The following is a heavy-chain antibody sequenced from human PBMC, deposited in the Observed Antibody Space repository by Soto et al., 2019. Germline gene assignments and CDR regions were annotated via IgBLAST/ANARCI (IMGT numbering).Heavy chain of an antibody. J-gene: IGHJ3*02. CDR3: ARRTLRYYYGSGSYYNLGPNDAFDI. CDR1: GGSISSYY. D-gene: IGHD3-10*01. Sequence: PSETLSLTCTVSGGSISSYYWSWIRQPPGKGLEWIGYIYYSGSTNYNPSLKSRVTISVDTSKNQFSLKLSSVTAADTAVYYCARRTLRYYYGSGSYYNLGPNDAFDIWGQGTMVPVSS. V-gene: IGHV4-59*01. CDR2: IYYSGST.